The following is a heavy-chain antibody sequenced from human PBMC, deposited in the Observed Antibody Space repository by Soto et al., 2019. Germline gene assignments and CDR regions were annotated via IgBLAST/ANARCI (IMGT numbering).Heavy chain of an antibody. Sequence: SETLSLTCAVSGYSISSGYFWGWIRQPPGKGLEWIGNIYHTGTTYTNPSLKSRVTMSIDTSKNQFSLNLSSVTAADTAVYYCARDCSSSTCSSHFYFGMDVWGQGTTVTVSS. D-gene: IGHD2-2*01. J-gene: IGHJ6*02. V-gene: IGHV4-38-2*02. CDR1: GYSISSGYF. CDR3: ARDCSSSTCSSHFYFGMDV. CDR2: IYHTGTT.